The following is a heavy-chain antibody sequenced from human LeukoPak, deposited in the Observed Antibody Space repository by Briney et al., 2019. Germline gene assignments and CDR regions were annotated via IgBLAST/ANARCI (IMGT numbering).Heavy chain of an antibody. V-gene: IGHV3-66*01. CDR1: GFTVSNNF. D-gene: IGHD2-15*01. CDR2: LYGDGSA. CDR3: AREYWGYCSTDNCPLVA. J-gene: IGHJ5*02. Sequence: GGSLRLSCAASGFTVSNNFMSWVRQAPGKGLEWVSVLYGDGSAYYPDSVRGRFTISRDNSKNTLYLQMSSLRAEDTAVYFCAREYWGYCSTDNCPLVAWGQGTLVTVSS.